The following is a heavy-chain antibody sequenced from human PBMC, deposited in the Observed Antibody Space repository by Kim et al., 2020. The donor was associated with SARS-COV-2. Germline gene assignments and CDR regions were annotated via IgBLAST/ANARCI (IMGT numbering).Heavy chain of an antibody. D-gene: IGHD1-26*01. J-gene: IGHJ4*02. V-gene: IGHV1-24*01. CDR3: ATDYAAYSGSSYFDF. Sequence: ASVKVSCKFSGYTLTELSMHWVRQAPGKGLEWMGGFDPEDGETTYAHKFQGRVTMPEDTSPDTPSMELSSLRSEDTAVYYCATDYAAYSGSSYFDFWGQG. CDR1: GYTLTELS. CDR2: FDPEDGET.